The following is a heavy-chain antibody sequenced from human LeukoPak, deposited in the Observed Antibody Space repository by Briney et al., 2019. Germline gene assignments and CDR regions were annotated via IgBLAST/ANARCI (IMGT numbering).Heavy chain of an antibody. CDR3: ASVRTGDCCPITIWFDP. V-gene: IGHV4-34*01. J-gene: IGHJ5*02. Sequence: SETLSLTCAVYGGSFSGYYWSWIRQPPGKGLEWIGEINHSGSTNYNPSLKSRVTISVDTSKNQFSLKLSSVTAADTAVYYCASVRTGDCCPITIWFDPWGQGTLVTVSS. CDR2: INHSGST. CDR1: GGSFSGYY. D-gene: IGHD3-10*01.